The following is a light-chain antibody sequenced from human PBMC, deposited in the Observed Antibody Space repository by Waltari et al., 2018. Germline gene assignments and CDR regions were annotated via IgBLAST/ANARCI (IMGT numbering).Light chain of an antibody. CDR2: GAS. Sequence: DIQMTQSPSSLSASVGDRVTITCRAGQDIRNFLAWFQKKPGTVPKLLIYGASTLQSGVPSRFSCSGSGTGFTLTISSLQPEDVSTYYCQKYNSYPPCTFGHGTKVEIK. CDR3: QKYNSYPPCT. V-gene: IGKV1-27*01. CDR1: QDIRNF. J-gene: IGKJ1*01.